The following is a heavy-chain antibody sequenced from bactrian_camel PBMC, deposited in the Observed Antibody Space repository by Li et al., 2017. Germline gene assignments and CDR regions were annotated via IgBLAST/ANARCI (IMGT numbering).Heavy chain of an antibody. D-gene: IGHD5*01. V-gene: IGHV3-2*01. CDR2: IFTAGGTT. J-gene: IGHJ4*01. Sequence: HVQLVESGGGLVQPGASLRLSCAASGFTFGSHYIAWVRQAPGKGLEWVSSIFTAGGTTYYGDSVKGRFFISKDNTKNTVTLQMSLLKPEDTAVYYCAAGLFADFGLGLGTQVTVS. CDR1: GFTFGSHY.